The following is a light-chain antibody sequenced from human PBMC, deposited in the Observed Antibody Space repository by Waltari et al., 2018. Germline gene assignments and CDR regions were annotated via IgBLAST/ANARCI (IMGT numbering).Light chain of an antibody. CDR1: TSDGGGYNY. V-gene: IGLV2-11*01. J-gene: IGLJ3*02. Sequence: SALTQPRSVSGSPGQSVTIPCTGTTSDGGGYNYVSWYQHHPGKAPKLMIFDVTQRPSGVPDRFSGSKSANTASLTISGLQAEDEADYYCCSFAGTYTWVFGGGTKVTVL. CDR3: CSFAGTYTWV. CDR2: DVT.